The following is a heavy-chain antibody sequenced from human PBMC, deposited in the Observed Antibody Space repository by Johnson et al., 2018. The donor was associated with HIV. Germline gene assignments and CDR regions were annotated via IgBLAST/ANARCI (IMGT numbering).Heavy chain of an antibody. Sequence: LVESGGGLVQPGRSLRLSCAASGFTFDDYAMHWVRQAPGKGLEWVSGISWNSGSIGYADSVKGRFTISRDNAKNSLYLQMNSLRAEDTALYYCAKDLHDSSGYHTSAVDIGGKGTMVTVSS. V-gene: IGHV3-9*01. D-gene: IGHD3-22*01. CDR2: ISWNSGSI. CDR3: AKDLHDSSGYHTSAVDI. J-gene: IGHJ3*02. CDR1: GFTFDDYA.